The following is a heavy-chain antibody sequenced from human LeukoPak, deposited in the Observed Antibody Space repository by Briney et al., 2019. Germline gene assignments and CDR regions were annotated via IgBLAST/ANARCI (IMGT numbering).Heavy chain of an antibody. V-gene: IGHV4-59*01. CDR2: IYYSGST. Sequence: SETLSLTCTVSGGSISSYYWSWIRQPPGKGLEWIGYIYYSGSTNYNPSLKSRVTISVDTSKNQFSLKLSSVTAADTAVYYCARGGAARLRWFDPWGQGTLVTVSS. CDR1: GGSISSYY. CDR3: ARGGAARLRWFDP. J-gene: IGHJ5*02. D-gene: IGHD6-6*01.